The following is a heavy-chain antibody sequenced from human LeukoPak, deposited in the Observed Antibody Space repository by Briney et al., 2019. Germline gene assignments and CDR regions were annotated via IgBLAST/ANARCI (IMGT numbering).Heavy chain of an antibody. CDR3: AVVTTTDYYFDY. V-gene: IGHV4-39*01. D-gene: IGHD2-15*01. CDR2: IYYSGST. J-gene: IGHJ4*02. Sequence: PSETLSLTCTVSGGSISSSSYYWGWIRQPPGKGLEWIGGIYYSGSTYYIPSLKSRVTISVDTSKNQFSLQLSSVTAADTAVYYCAVVTTTDYYFDYWGQGTLVTVSS. CDR1: GGSISSSSYY.